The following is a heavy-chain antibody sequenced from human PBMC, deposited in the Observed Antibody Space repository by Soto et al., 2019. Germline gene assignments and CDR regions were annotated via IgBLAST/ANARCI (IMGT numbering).Heavy chain of an antibody. J-gene: IGHJ1*01. CDR1: RYSFTDYW. Sequence: VQLVQSGAEVKKPGESLKISCKAFRYSFTDYWIGWVRQMPGKGLEWMGFIYPGDSDTRYSPSFQGQVTISADKSISAAYLQWSSLKDSNSAIYFCASHTNSWYYCTHWGQGTVVTVSS. V-gene: IGHV5-51*01. CDR3: ASHTNSWYYCTH. CDR2: IYPGDSDT. D-gene: IGHD6-13*01.